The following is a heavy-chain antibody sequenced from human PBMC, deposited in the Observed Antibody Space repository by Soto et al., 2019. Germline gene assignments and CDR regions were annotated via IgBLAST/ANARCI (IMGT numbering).Heavy chain of an antibody. CDR2: IWYDGSNK. CDR3: ARDRRDSSSWYYFDY. D-gene: IGHD6-13*01. J-gene: IGHJ4*02. V-gene: IGHV3-33*01. CDR1: GFTFSSYG. Sequence: PGGSLRLSCAASGFTFSSYGMHWVRQAPGKGLEWVAVIWYDGSNKFYSDSVKGRFTISRDNSKNTLYLQMNSLRAEDTAVYYCARDRRDSSSWYYFDYWGQGTLVTVSS.